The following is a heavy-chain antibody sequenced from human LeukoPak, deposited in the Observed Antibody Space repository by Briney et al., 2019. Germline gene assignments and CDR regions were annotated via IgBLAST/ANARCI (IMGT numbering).Heavy chain of an antibody. J-gene: IGHJ4*02. CDR3: ARDRYSGSSLGGY. CDR1: GFTFSSYG. Sequence: GGSLRISCAASGFTFSSYGMHWVRQAPGKGLEWVAFIRCDGSNKYYADAVKGRFTIPRDNAKHSLYLQMNSLRAEDTAVYYCARDRYSGSSLGGYWGQGTLVTVSS. CDR2: IRCDGSNK. D-gene: IGHD1-26*01. V-gene: IGHV3-30*02.